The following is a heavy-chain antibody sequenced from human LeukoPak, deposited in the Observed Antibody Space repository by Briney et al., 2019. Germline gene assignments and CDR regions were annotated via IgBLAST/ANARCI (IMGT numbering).Heavy chain of an antibody. CDR3: ARGILEYQLLALGYY. D-gene: IGHD2-2*01. Sequence: GASVKVSCKASGYTFTGYYMHWVRQAPGQGLEWMGWINPNSGGTNYAQKFQGRVTMTRDTSISTAYMELSRLRSDATAVYYCARGILEYQLLALGYYWGQGTLVTVSS. CDR1: GYTFTGYY. J-gene: IGHJ4*02. CDR2: INPNSGGT. V-gene: IGHV1-2*02.